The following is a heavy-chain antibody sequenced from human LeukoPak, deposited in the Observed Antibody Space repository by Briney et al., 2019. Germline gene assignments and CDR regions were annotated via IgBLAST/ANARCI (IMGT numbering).Heavy chain of an antibody. CDR1: GGSISSYY. D-gene: IGHD6-6*01. Sequence: SETLSLTCTVSGGSISSYYWSWIRQPPGKGLEWIGYIYYSGSTYYNPSLKSRVTILLDTSRNQFSLKLSSVSAADTAVYYCASFIEYTSSDAFDIWGQGTMVTVSS. CDR2: IYYSGST. CDR3: ASFIEYTSSDAFDI. J-gene: IGHJ3*02. V-gene: IGHV4-59*08.